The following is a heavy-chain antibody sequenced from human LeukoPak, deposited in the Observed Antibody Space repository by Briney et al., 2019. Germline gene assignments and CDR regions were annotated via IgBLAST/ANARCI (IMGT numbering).Heavy chain of an antibody. CDR3: AKGFRSSSSIGQFDY. CDR1: GFTFTRYI. Sequence: PGGSLRLSCAASGFTFTRYIMSSGCQAPGKGLEWVSGISGSGGGTFYADSVKGRFTVSRDNSKDTLYLQMNSLRAEDTAVYYCAKGFRSSSSIGQFDYWGQGTLVTVSS. J-gene: IGHJ4*02. CDR2: ISGSGGGT. D-gene: IGHD6-6*01. V-gene: IGHV3-23*01.